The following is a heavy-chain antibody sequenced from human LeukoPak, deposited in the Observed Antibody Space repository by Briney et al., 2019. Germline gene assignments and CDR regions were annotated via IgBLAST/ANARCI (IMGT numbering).Heavy chain of an antibody. Sequence: SGGSLRLSCAASGFTFHTYTMNWVRQAPGKGLEWVPSITASSTAIYSADSVEGRFTISRDNAKNFLYLQMNSLRAEDTAVYYCARTYYDILTGYNPYFDYWGQGILVTVSS. J-gene: IGHJ4*02. CDR1: GFTFHTYT. V-gene: IGHV3-21*01. D-gene: IGHD3-9*01. CDR3: ARTYYDILTGYNPYFDY. CDR2: ITASSTAI.